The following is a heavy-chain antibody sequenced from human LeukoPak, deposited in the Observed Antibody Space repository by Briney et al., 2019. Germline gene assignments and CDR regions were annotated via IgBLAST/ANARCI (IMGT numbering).Heavy chain of an antibody. CDR3: ARDRDYYDSSAYGDAFDI. CDR2: IYYSGST. Sequence: SETLSLTCTVSGGSISSSSYYWGWIRQPPGKGLGWIGSIYYSGSTYYNPSLKSRVTISVDTSKNQFSLKLSSVTAADTAVYYCARDRDYYDSSAYGDAFDIWGQGTMVTVSS. J-gene: IGHJ3*02. CDR1: GGSISSSSYY. D-gene: IGHD3-22*01. V-gene: IGHV4-39*07.